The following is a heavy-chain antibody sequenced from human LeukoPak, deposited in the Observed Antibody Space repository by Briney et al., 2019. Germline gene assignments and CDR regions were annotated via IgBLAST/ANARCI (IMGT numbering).Heavy chain of an antibody. V-gene: IGHV3-30*02. Sequence: GGSLRLSCAASGFTFSSYGMHWVRQAPGKGLEWVAFIRYDGSNKYYADSVKGRFTISRDNSKNTLYLQMNSLRAEDTAVYYCAKGDFRLGYSSSLADYWGQGTLVTVSS. CDR3: AKGDFRLGYSSSLADY. CDR2: IRYDGSNK. CDR1: GFTFSSYG. J-gene: IGHJ4*02. D-gene: IGHD6-13*01.